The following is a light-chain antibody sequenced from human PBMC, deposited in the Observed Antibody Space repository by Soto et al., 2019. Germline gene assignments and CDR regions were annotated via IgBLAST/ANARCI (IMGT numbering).Light chain of an antibody. CDR2: EVT. CDR3: TSYTSSNSWV. V-gene: IGLV2-14*01. CDR1: ASDVGAYDY. Sequence: QSALTQPASVSGSPGQSITISCTGTASDVGAYDYVSWYQQHPGKAPKLIIYEVTGRPSGVSTRFSGSKSGNTASLTFSGLQADDEADYYCTSYTSSNSWVFGGGNKLTVL. J-gene: IGLJ3*02.